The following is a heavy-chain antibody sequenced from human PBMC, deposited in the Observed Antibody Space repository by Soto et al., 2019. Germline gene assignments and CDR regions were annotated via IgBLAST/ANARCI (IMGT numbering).Heavy chain of an antibody. CDR1: GFTFSDYY. CDR3: ARATDYYDSSGYASNDAFDI. V-gene: IGHV3-11*06. CDR2: ISSSSSYT. Sequence: QVQLVESGGGLVKPGGSLRLSCAASGFTFSDYYMSWIRQAPGKGLEWVSYISSSSSYTNYADSVKGRFTISRDNAKNSLYLQMNSLRAEDTAVYYCARATDYYDSSGYASNDAFDIWGQGTMVTVSS. J-gene: IGHJ3*02. D-gene: IGHD3-22*01.